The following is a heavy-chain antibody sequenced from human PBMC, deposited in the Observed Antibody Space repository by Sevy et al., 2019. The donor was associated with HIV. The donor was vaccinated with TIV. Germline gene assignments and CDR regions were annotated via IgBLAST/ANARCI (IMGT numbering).Heavy chain of an antibody. CDR2: ISSSGTTL. D-gene: IGHD5-18*01. J-gene: IGHJ4*02. CDR3: VGRRYSYTYSWSYHFDY. CDR1: GLTFSDYY. Sequence: GESLKISCAAYGLTFSDYYMSWIRQAPGKGLEWLSYISSSGTTLYSADSVKGRFAISRDNAKNSLYLQMNSLRAEDTAVYFCVGRRYSYTYSWSYHFDYWGQGALVTVSS. V-gene: IGHV3-11*01.